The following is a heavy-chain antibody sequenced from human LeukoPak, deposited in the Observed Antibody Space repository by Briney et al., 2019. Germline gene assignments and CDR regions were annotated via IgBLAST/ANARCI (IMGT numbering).Heavy chain of an antibody. CDR2: INEGGSGK. J-gene: IGHJ4*02. CDR1: GFVFSSYW. Sequence: PGGSLRLSCAASGFVFSSYWMTWVRQAPGKGLEWVASINEGGSGKYYVDSVKGRLTISRDNAQESLYLEVHSLRAEDTAVYYCARAVTSTEGYWGQGTLVTVSS. D-gene: IGHD4-17*01. CDR3: ARAVTSTEGY. V-gene: IGHV3-7*03.